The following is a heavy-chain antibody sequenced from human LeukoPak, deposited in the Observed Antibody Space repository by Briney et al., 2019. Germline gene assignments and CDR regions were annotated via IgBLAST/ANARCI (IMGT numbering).Heavy chain of an antibody. CDR2: IWYDGTNK. Sequence: GGSLRLSCAASGFTFSNYGMHWVRQAPGKGLEWVAVIWYDGTNKYYADSVKGRFTISRDNSKNTLYLQMSSPRAEDTAVYYCAREEMIVMAFDTWGQGTMVTVSS. D-gene: IGHD3-22*01. V-gene: IGHV3-33*01. CDR1: GFTFSNYG. CDR3: AREEMIVMAFDT. J-gene: IGHJ3*02.